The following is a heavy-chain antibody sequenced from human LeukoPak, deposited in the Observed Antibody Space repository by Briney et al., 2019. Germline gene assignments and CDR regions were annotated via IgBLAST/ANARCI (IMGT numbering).Heavy chain of an antibody. Sequence: PGGSLRLSCAGSGFTFSNYALHWVRQAPGKGLEWVAVMSFDGRSQYYADSVKGRFTISRDNSKNTLYPQMNSLRPEDTAVYYCARAYNTGYPFDYWGQGTLVTVSS. J-gene: IGHJ4*02. CDR3: ARAYNTGYPFDY. V-gene: IGHV3-30*04. CDR2: MSFDGRSQ. CDR1: GFTFSNYA. D-gene: IGHD5-12*01.